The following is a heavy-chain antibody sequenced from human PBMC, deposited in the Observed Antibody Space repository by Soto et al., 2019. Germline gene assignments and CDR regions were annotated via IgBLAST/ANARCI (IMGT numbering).Heavy chain of an antibody. CDR3: AEDPILFPVPVSPVLLNRSSDL. V-gene: IGHV3-23*01. D-gene: IGHD2-2*02. Sequence: GKGLEWVSAISGSGGSTYYADSVKGRFTISRDNSKNTLYLQMNSLRAVETSFFYRAEDPILFPVPVSPVLLNRSSDL. J-gene: IGHJ2*01. CDR2: ISGSGGST.